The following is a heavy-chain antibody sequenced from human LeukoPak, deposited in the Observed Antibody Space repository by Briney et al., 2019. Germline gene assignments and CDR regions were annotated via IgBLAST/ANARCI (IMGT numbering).Heavy chain of an antibody. J-gene: IGHJ4*02. CDR1: GFTFSSYA. Sequence: PGGSLRLSCSASGFTFSSYAMSWVRQAPGKGLEWVSAISGSGGSTYYADSVEGRFTISRDNSKNTLYLQMNSLRAEDTAVYYCARTLRLGPGDYWGQGTLVTVSS. CDR2: ISGSGGST. D-gene: IGHD3-9*01. V-gene: IGHV3-23*01. CDR3: ARTLRLGPGDY.